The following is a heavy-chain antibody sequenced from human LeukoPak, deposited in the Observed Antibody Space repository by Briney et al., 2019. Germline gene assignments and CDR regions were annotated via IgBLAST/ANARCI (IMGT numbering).Heavy chain of an antibody. J-gene: IGHJ2*01. CDR1: GGSISSGGYY. D-gene: IGHD6-19*01. CDR2: FYYSGST. Sequence: PSETLSLTCAVSGGSISSGGYYWRWIRQHPGKGLEWIGYFYYSGSTHYNPSLRSRVTISADTSKNQFSLKVSSVTAADTAVYYCARAGVGWLVRWNWYIDLWGRGTLVTVSS. V-gene: IGHV4-31*11. CDR3: ARAGVGWLVRWNWYIDL.